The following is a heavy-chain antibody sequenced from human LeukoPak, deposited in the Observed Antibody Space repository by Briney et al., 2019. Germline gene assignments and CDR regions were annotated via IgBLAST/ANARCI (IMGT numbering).Heavy chain of an antibody. J-gene: IGHJ5*02. CDR2: INHSGST. D-gene: IGHD3-10*01. CDR1: GGSFSGYY. V-gene: IGHV4-34*01. Sequence: SETLSLTCAVYGGSFSGYYWSWIRQPPGKGLEWIGEINHSGSTNYNPSLKSRVTISVDTSKNQFSLKLSSVTAADTAVYYCARGLYYYGSGSYLGRSDWFDPWDQGTLVTVSS. CDR3: ARGLYYYGSGSYLGRSDWFDP.